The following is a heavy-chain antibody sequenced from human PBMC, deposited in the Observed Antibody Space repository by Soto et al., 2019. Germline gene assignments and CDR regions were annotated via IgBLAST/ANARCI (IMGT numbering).Heavy chain of an antibody. CDR1: GFTFSSYA. J-gene: IGHJ5*02. Sequence: DVQLLESGGGLVQPGGSLRLSCAASGFTFSSYAMTWVRQAPGKGLEWVSAISGSGTSTYYADSVRGRFTSSRDNTQNTLDLQMNSLRAEDTAVYYYAKDSITMVRRLTNWFDPWGQGTLVTVSS. D-gene: IGHD3-10*01. V-gene: IGHV3-23*01. CDR3: AKDSITMVRRLTNWFDP. CDR2: ISGSGTST.